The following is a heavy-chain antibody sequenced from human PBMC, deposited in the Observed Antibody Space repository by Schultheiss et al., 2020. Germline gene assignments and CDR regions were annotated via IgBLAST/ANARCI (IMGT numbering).Heavy chain of an antibody. CDR2: IYYSGST. J-gene: IGHJ6*02. Sequence: SETLSLTCTVSGGSISSGGYYWGWIRQHPGKGLEWIGYIYYSGSTNYNPSLKSRVTISVDTSKNQFSLKLSSVTAADTAVYYCARGYSSSWSYYYYGMDVWGQGTTVTGSS. D-gene: IGHD6-13*01. CDR1: GGSISSGGYY. V-gene: IGHV4-61*08. CDR3: ARGYSSSWSYYYYGMDV.